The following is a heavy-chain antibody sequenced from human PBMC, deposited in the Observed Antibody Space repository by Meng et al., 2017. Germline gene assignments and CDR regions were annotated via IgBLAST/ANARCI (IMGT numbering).Heavy chain of an antibody. V-gene: IGHV3-73*01. D-gene: IGHD6-13*01. J-gene: IGHJ4*02. CDR2: IRSKANSYAT. CDR3: TSSPGIAAAGKGY. CDR1: GFTFSGSA. Sequence: GGSLRLSCAASGFTFSGSAMHWVRQASGKGLAWVGRIRSKANSYATAYAASVKGRFTISRDDSKNTAYLQMNSLKTEDTAVYYCTSSPGIAAAGKGYWGQGTLVTVSS.